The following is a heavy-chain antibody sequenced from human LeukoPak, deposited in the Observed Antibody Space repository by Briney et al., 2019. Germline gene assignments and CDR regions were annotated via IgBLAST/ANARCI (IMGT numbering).Heavy chain of an antibody. J-gene: IGHJ5*01. CDR3: AREEWLSSILSPGFDF. D-gene: IGHD3-3*01. CDR2: ISNINNSPSSI. V-gene: IGHV3-48*01. CDR1: GFTFNTYT. Sequence: GGSLRLSCAASGFTFNTYTMNWVRQAPGKGLEWVAYISNINNSPSSILYAESVKGRFTISRDNGKNSLFLQMDSLRAEDTAVYYCAREEWLSSILSPGFDFWGQGVLVTVSS.